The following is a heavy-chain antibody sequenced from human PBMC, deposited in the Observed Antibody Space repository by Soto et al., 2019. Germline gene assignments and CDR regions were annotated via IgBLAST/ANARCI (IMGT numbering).Heavy chain of an antibody. Sequence: ASVKVSCKASGYTFTSYGISWVRQAPGQGLEWMGWISAYNGNTNYAQKLQGRVTMTTDTSTSTAYMELRSLRSDDTAVYYCARGLADYYDSSVAFDIWGQGTMVTVSS. CDR3: ARGLADYYDSSVAFDI. D-gene: IGHD3-22*01. CDR1: GYTFTSYG. J-gene: IGHJ3*02. CDR2: ISAYNGNT. V-gene: IGHV1-18*01.